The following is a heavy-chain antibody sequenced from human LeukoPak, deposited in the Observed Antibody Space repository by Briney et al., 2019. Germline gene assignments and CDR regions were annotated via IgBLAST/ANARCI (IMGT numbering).Heavy chain of an antibody. CDR3: ARDQGKYSGSLDAFDI. J-gene: IGHJ3*02. Sequence: GGSLRLSCAVSGFTFDDYAMHWVRQAPGKGLEWVSGISWNSGSIGYADSVKGRFTISRDNAKNSLYLQMNSLRAEDTAVYYCARDQGKYSGSLDAFDIWGQGTMVTVSS. D-gene: IGHD1-26*01. CDR2: ISWNSGSI. V-gene: IGHV3-9*01. CDR1: GFTFDDYA.